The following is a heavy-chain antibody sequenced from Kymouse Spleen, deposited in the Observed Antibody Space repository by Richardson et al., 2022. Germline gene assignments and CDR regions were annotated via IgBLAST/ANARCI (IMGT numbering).Heavy chain of an antibody. CDR1: GYSISSSNW. D-gene: IGHD6-6*01. J-gene: IGHJ6*02. V-gene: IGHV4-28*05. Sequence: QVQLQESGPGLVKPSDTLSLTCAVSGYSISSSNWWGWIRQPPGKGLEWIGYIYYSGSIYYNPSLKSRVTMSVDTSKNQFSLKLSSVTAVDTAVYYCAGSSIAARDYYGMDVWGQGTTVTVSS. CDR3: AGSSIAARDYYGMDV. CDR2: IYYSGSI.